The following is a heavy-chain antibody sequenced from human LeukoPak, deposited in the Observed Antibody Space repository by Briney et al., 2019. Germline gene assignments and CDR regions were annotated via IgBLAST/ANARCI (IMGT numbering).Heavy chain of an antibody. CDR2: IYYSGGT. D-gene: IGHD6-13*01. Sequence: SETLSLTCTVSGGSISSYYWSWIRQPPGKGLEWIGYIYYSGGTNYNPSLKSRVTISVDTSKNQFSLKLSSVTAADTAVYYCARDQGYSSSWYSYYYGMDVWGQGTTVTVSS. J-gene: IGHJ6*02. V-gene: IGHV4-59*01. CDR1: GGSISSYY. CDR3: ARDQGYSSSWYSYYYGMDV.